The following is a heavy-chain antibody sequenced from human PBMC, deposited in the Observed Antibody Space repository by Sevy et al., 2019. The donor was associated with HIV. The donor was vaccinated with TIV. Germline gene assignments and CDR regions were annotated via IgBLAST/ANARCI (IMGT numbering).Heavy chain of an antibody. Sequence: GGFLRLSCAASGFTFSSYGMHWVRQAPGKGLEWVAVIWYDGSNKYYADSVKGRFTISRDNSKNTLYLQMNSLRAEDTAVYYCARGGSGSYGYNWFDPWGQGTLVTVSS. CDR3: ARGGSGSYGYNWFDP. J-gene: IGHJ5*02. CDR1: GFTFSSYG. D-gene: IGHD1-26*01. CDR2: IWYDGSNK. V-gene: IGHV3-33*01.